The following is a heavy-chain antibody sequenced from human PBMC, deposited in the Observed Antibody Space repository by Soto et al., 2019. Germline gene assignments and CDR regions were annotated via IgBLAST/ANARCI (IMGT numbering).Heavy chain of an antibody. J-gene: IGHJ4*02. CDR2: IYYSGST. CDR3: ARHHYDSSGYYSVADY. V-gene: IGHV4-59*08. D-gene: IGHD3-22*01. CDR1: GGSFSSYY. Sequence: SETLSLTCTVSGGSFSSYYWSWIRQPPGKGLEWIGYIYYSGSTNYNPSLKSRVTISVDTSKNQFSLKLSSVTAADTAVYYCARHHYDSSGYYSVADYGGQGTLVTVSS.